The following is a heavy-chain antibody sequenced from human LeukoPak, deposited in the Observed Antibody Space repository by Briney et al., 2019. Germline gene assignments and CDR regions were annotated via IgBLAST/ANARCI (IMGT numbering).Heavy chain of an antibody. CDR2: IYSGGST. Sequence: GGSLRLSCAASGFTVSSNYMSWVRQAPGKGLEWVSLIYSGGSTYYADSVKGRFTISRDNSKNTLYLQMNSLRAEDTAVYYCARGSGWYPAFFDYWGQGTLVTVSS. CDR1: GFTVSSNY. J-gene: IGHJ4*02. CDR3: ARGSGWYPAFFDY. D-gene: IGHD6-19*01. V-gene: IGHV3-53*01.